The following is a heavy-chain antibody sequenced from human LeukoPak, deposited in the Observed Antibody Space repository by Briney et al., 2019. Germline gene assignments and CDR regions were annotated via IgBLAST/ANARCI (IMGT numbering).Heavy chain of an antibody. J-gene: IGHJ4*02. V-gene: IGHV4-59*01. CDR1: GGSISSYY. CDR2: IYYSGST. D-gene: IGHD6-19*01. CDR3: ARESRSSGWYNY. Sequence: SETLSLTCTVSGGSISSYYWSWIRQPPGKGLEWIGYIYYSGSTNYNPSLKSRVTISVDTSKNQFSLKLSPVTAADTAVYYCARESRSSGWYNYWGQGTLATVSS.